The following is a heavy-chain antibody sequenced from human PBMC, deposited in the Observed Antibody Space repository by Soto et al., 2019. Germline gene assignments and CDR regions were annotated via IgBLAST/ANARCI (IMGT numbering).Heavy chain of an antibody. V-gene: IGHV1-69*02. Sequence: SVKVSCKASGGTFSSYTISWVRQAPGQGLEWMGRIIPILGIANYAQKFQGRVTITADKSTGTAYMELSRPRSEDTAVYYCARAPVTSGFPFDYWGQGTLVTVSS. J-gene: IGHJ4*02. D-gene: IGHD4-4*01. CDR1: GGTFSSYT. CDR2: IIPILGIA. CDR3: ARAPVTSGFPFDY.